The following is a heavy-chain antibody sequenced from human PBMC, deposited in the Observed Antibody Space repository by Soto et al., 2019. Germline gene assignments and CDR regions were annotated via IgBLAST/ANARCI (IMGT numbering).Heavy chain of an antibody. D-gene: IGHD6-6*01. Sequence: SXTLSLTCAVYGGSFSGYYWSWIRQPPVNGLEWIGEINHSGSTNYNPSLKSRVTISVDTSKNQFSLKLSSVTAADTAVYYCARLGIAARPASYYFDYWGQGTLVTVSS. CDR2: INHSGST. J-gene: IGHJ4*02. CDR3: ARLGIAARPASYYFDY. V-gene: IGHV4-34*01. CDR1: GGSFSGYY.